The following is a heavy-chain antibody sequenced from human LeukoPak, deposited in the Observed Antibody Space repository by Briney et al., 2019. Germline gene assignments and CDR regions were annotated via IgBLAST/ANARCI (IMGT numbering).Heavy chain of an antibody. CDR3: ARDITWFGDYFDY. D-gene: IGHD3-10*01. J-gene: IGHJ4*02. CDR2: IKQDGSEK. CDR1: GFTFSSYW. Sequence: PGGSLRLSCAASGFTFSSYWMSWVRQAPGKGLEWVANIKQDGSEKYYVDSVKGRFTISRDNAKNSLYLQMNSPRAEDTAVYYCARDITWFGDYFDYWGQGTLVTVSS. V-gene: IGHV3-7*01.